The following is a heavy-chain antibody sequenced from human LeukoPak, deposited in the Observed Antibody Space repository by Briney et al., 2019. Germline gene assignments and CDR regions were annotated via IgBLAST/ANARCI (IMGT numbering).Heavy chain of an antibody. J-gene: IGHJ6*03. D-gene: IGHD2-2*01. CDR2: IRYDGSNK. Sequence: GGSLSLTCAASGFTFSSYGMHWVRQAPGKGLEWVAFIRYDGSNKYYADSVKGRFTISRDNSKNTLYLQMNSLRAEDTAVYYCAKERTLYYYYVHVWGQGTKVTVSS. V-gene: IGHV3-30*02. CDR1: GFTFSSYG. CDR3: AKERTLYYYYVHV.